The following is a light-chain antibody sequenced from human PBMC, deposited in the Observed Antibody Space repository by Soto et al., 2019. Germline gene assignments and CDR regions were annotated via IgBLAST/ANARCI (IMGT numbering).Light chain of an antibody. CDR2: AAS. V-gene: IGKV1-27*01. CDR1: QGISNY. J-gene: IGKJ4*01. Sequence: DIQMTQSPSSLSASVGDRVTITCRASQGISNYFAWYQQKPGRVPKLLIFAASTLQSGVPSLFSGRGSGTDFTLTIISLQPEDVATYFCQKYNSAPLTFGGGTKVEI. CDR3: QKYNSAPLT.